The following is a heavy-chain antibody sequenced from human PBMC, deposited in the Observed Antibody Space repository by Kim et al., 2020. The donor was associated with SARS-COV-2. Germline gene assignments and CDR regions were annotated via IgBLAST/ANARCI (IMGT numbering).Heavy chain of an antibody. V-gene: IGHV1-8*01. D-gene: IGHD2-2*01. J-gene: IGHJ4*02. CDR3: ARGVVVVPAAMLNFDY. Sequence: KFQGRVTMTRNTSISTAYMELSRLRSEDTAVYYCARGVVVVPAAMLNFDYWGQGTLVTVSS.